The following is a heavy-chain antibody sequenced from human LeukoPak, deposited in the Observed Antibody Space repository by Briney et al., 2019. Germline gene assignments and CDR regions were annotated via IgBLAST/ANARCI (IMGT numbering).Heavy chain of an antibody. CDR1: GGSISSGGYY. D-gene: IGHD6-13*01. V-gene: IGHV4-30-2*01. CDR2: IYHSGRT. J-gene: IGHJ4*02. CDR3: ARGTTYSSSWYNYFDY. Sequence: SETLSLTCTVSGGSISSGGYYWSWIRQPPGKGLEWIGYIYHSGRTNYNPSLKSRVTISVDKSKNQFSLKLSSVTAADTAVYYCARGTTYSSSWYNYFDYWGQGTLVTVSS.